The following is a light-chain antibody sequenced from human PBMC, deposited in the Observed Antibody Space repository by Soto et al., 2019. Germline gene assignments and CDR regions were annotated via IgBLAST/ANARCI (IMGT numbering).Light chain of an antibody. V-gene: IGLV2-14*01. Sequence: QSVLTQPASVTGSPGQSITISCTGTTSDVGGYDRVSWFQQYPGTAPKLMIYEGTNRPSGVSDRFSGSKSVNTASLTISGLQPEDEADYYCSSYTIKNTWVFGGGTKLTVL. CDR1: TSDVGGYDR. J-gene: IGLJ3*02. CDR3: SSYTIKNTWV. CDR2: EGT.